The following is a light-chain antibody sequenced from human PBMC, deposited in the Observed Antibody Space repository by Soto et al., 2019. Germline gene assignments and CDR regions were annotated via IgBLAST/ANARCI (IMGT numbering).Light chain of an antibody. V-gene: IGLV2-14*03. CDR1: NSDIGAYDY. J-gene: IGLJ1*01. CDR3: LSHTTRRIYV. CDR2: NVN. Sequence: QSALTQPASVSGSPGQSITISCSGTNSDIGAYDYVSWYQQHPGKPPKLIIYNVNNRPSGVSFRFSGSKSANTASLTISGLQTEDEADYYCLSHTTRRIYVFGNGSK.